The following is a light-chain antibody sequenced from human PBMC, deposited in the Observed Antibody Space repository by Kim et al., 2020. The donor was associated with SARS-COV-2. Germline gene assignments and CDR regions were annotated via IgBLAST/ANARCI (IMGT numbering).Light chain of an antibody. J-gene: IGLJ3*02. V-gene: IGLV1-47*01. CDR1: SSNIGSNY. CDR3: AAWDDSLSGWV. Sequence: GQRVTISCAGSSSNIGSNYVYWYQQLPGTAPTLLIYRNNQRPSGVPDRFSGSKSGTSASLAISGLRSEDEADYYCAAWDDSLSGWVFGGGTQLTVL. CDR2: RNN.